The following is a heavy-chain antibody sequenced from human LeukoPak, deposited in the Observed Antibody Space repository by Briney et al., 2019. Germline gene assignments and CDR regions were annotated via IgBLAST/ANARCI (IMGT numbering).Heavy chain of an antibody. CDR1: GYTFTSYA. CDR2: INAGKGNT. Sequence: RASVKVSCKASGYTFTSYAMHWVRQAPGQRLEWMGWINAGKGNTKYSQKFQGRVTITRDTSASTAYMELSSLRSEDTAVYYCARGPEVAATTFDYWGQGTLVTVSS. V-gene: IGHV1-3*01. J-gene: IGHJ4*02. CDR3: ARGPEVAATTFDY. D-gene: IGHD2-15*01.